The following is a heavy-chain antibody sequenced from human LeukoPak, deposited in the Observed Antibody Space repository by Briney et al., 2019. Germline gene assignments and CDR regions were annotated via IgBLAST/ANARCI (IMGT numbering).Heavy chain of an antibody. J-gene: IGHJ4*02. CDR3: ARGRTGAAALDF. CDR1: GGSFSGHY. D-gene: IGHD2-2*01. V-gene: IGHV4-34*01. CDR2: STHSGST. Sequence: PSETLSLTCAVYGGSFSGHYWTYIRQPPGRGLERIGESTHSGSTNYNPSLRSRVTISVDTSKNQFSLKLTSVTAADTAVYYCARGRTGAAALDFWGPGTLVTVSS.